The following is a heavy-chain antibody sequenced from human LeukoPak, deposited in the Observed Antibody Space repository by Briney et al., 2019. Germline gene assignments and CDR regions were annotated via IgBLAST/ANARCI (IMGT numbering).Heavy chain of an antibody. CDR2: IIPILGIA. J-gene: IGHJ5*02. CDR1: GGTFSSYT. CDR3: ARDGHSSSWYSTWFDP. D-gene: IGHD6-13*01. Sequence: SVKVSCKASGGTFSSYTISWVRQAPGQGLEWMGRIIPILGIANYAQRFQGRVTITADKSTSTAYMELSSLRSEDTAVYYCARDGHSSSWYSTWFDPWGQGTLVTVSS. V-gene: IGHV1-69*04.